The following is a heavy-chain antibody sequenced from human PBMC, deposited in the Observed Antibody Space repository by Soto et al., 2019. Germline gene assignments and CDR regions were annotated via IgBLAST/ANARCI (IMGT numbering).Heavy chain of an antibody. D-gene: IGHD3-10*01. CDR3: ARDYYGSGSPPLGY. Sequence: SETLSLTCTVSGGSISSYYWSWIRQPPGKGLEWFGYIYYSGSTNYNPSLKSRVTISVDTSKNQFSLKLSSVTASDTAVYYCARDYYGSGSPPLGYWGQGTLVTVSS. V-gene: IGHV4-59*01. J-gene: IGHJ4*02. CDR1: GGSISSYY. CDR2: IYYSGST.